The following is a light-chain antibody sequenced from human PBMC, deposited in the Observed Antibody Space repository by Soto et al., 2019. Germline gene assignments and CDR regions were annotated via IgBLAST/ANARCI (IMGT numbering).Light chain of an antibody. CDR1: QGINNY. V-gene: IGKV1-9*01. CDR2: AAS. CDR3: QEVKDYPIT. J-gene: IGKJ5*01. Sequence: HLTRSPAFRSASVGDRVTITFRASQGINNYLSWYQQKPGKAPRLLMHAASSLEPGVPSTFSGSVSGTEFTLTISSLQAEEFATYFCQEVKDYPITCGQGTRLEIK.